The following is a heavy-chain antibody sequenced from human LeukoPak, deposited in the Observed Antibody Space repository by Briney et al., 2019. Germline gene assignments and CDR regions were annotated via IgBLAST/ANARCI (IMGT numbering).Heavy chain of an antibody. CDR1: GYTFTSYG. D-gene: IGHD3-9*01. CDR3: ARDLSPLRYFDWLHEAFDY. Sequence: GASVKVSCKASGYTFTSYGISWVRQAPGQGLEWMGIINPSGGSTSYAQKFQGRVTMTRDTSTSTVYMELSSLRSEDTAVYYCARDLSPLRYFDWLHEAFDYWGQGTLVTVSS. V-gene: IGHV1-46*01. J-gene: IGHJ4*02. CDR2: INPSGGST.